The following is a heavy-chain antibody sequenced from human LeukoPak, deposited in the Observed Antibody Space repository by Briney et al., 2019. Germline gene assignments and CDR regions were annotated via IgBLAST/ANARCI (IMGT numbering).Heavy chain of an antibody. Sequence: GGSLRLSCAASGFTFSSYAMSWVRQAPGKGLEWGSDVSDSGGSTYYADSVKGRFNISRDNSKNTLYVQMNSLRAEDAAVYCFAKKGLLWFGDAFRTPFDYWGQGTLVTVSS. D-gene: IGHD3-10*01. CDR3: AKKGLLWFGDAFRTPFDY. CDR2: VSDSGGST. CDR1: GFTFSSYA. V-gene: IGHV3-23*01. J-gene: IGHJ4*02.